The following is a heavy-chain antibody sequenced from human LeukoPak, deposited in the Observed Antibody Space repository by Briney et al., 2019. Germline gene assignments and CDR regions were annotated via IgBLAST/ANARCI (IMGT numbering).Heavy chain of an antibody. CDR1: GYPFSNHG. D-gene: IGHD3-3*02. CDR2: ISAYNGNT. CDR3: ARATTIFLSLEGVNFQKWFDP. Sequence: ASVKVSCKASGYPFSNHGITWVRRAPGQGLEWMGWISAYNGNTEYAEKVQDRVSVTTDTSTSTAHMELRSLRSDDTAVHYCARATTIFLSLEGVNFQKWFDPWGQGTLVTVSS. J-gene: IGHJ5*02. V-gene: IGHV1-18*01.